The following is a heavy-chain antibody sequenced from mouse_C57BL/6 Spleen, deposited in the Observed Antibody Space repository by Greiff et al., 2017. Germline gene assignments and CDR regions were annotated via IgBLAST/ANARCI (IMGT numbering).Heavy chain of an antibody. CDR3: TMGTTRVYCAMDD. J-gene: IGHJ4*01. D-gene: IGHD2-14*01. Sequence: VPLQQSGAELVRPGASVKLSCPASGFNIQDDHKTRVKTRPEPGLEWIGRFDPENGDTEYASKFQGKATITADTSSNTAYLQLSSLTSEDTAVYYCTMGTTRVYCAMDDWGQGTSVTVSS. CDR1: GFNIQDDH. V-gene: IGHV14-4*01. CDR2: FDPENGDT.